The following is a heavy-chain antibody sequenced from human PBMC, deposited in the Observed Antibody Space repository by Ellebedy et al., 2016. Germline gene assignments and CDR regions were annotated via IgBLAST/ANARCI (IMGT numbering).Heavy chain of an antibody. D-gene: IGHD3-10*01. Sequence: GESLKISXAASGFTFSRYWMSWVRQAPGKGLEWVSYSSSRSSYTNYADSVKGRFTISGDKAKNSLYLQMNSLRAEDTAVYYCARFLNKSESRSSLSPYYYGLDVWGQGTTVTVSS. CDR2: SSSRSSYT. J-gene: IGHJ6*02. CDR3: ARFLNKSESRSSLSPYYYGLDV. CDR1: GFTFSRYW. V-gene: IGHV3-11*03.